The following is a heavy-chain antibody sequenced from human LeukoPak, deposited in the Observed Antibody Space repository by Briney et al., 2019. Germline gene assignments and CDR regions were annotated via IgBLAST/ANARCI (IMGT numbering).Heavy chain of an antibody. Sequence: GGSLRLSCAASGFTFSIYAMHWVRQAPGKGLECMASISYDGRNKQYADSVKGRFTISRENSRDTMYLQMNSLRSEDTAVYYCARDAPGPGDDHSWIFDHWGLGTLVTVSS. CDR3: ARDAPGPGDDHSWIFDH. CDR1: GFTFSIYA. CDR2: ISYDGRNK. D-gene: IGHD1-20*01. V-gene: IGHV3-30*04. J-gene: IGHJ4*02.